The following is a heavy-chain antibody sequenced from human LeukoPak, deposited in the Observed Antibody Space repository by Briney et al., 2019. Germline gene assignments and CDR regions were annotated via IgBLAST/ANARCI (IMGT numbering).Heavy chain of an antibody. D-gene: IGHD4-17*01. Sequence: AGGSLRLSCAASRFTFSSYSMHWVRQAPGKGLEWVALISKDGSITFCADSVKGRFTISRDNSKNTLYLQINSLRTEDTSVYFCARESYGDFYFDYWGQGTLVTVSS. CDR2: ISKDGSIT. V-gene: IGHV3-30*04. CDR1: RFTFSSYS. CDR3: ARESYGDFYFDY. J-gene: IGHJ4*02.